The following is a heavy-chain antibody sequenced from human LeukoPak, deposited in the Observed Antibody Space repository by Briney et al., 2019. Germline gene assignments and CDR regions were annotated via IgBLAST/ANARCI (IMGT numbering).Heavy chain of an antibody. J-gene: IGHJ4*02. CDR1: GFTFSSYS. CDR2: ISSSSSTI. Sequence: PGGSLRLSCAASGFTFSSYSMNWVRQAPGKGLEWVSYISSSSSTIYYADSVKGRFTISRDNAKNSLYLQMNSLRAEDTAVYYCARDRSHYFDYWGQGTLVTVSS. V-gene: IGHV3-48*01. CDR3: ARDRSHYFDY.